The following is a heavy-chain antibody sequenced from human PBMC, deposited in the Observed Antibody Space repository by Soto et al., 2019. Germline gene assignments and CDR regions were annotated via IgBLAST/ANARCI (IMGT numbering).Heavy chain of an antibody. V-gene: IGHV3-23*01. CDR2: ISGGAAT. D-gene: IGHD6-6*01. CDR1: GFNFRSFA. CDR3: AKGSHIAARPFFFDS. Sequence: ESGGGLVQPGESLRLSCAASGFNFRSFAMYWVRQAPGKGLEWVSTISGGAATTYADSVKGRLTISRDNSKNTVSLQMNSLTAEDTAVYYCAKGSHIAARPFFFDSWGRGTLVTVSS. J-gene: IGHJ4*02.